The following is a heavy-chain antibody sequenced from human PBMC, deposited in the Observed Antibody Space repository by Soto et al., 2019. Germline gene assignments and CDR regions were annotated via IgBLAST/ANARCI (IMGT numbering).Heavy chain of an antibody. V-gene: IGHV1-8*01. Sequence: ASVKVSCKASGYTFTSYDINWVRQATGQGLEWMGWMNPNSGNTGYAQKFQGRVTMTRNTSISTAYMELSSLRSEDTAVYYCARVGFGDTGVLFDYWGQGTLSTVSS. CDR1: GYTFTSYD. CDR3: ARVGFGDTGVLFDY. J-gene: IGHJ4*02. D-gene: IGHD3-10*01. CDR2: MNPNSGNT.